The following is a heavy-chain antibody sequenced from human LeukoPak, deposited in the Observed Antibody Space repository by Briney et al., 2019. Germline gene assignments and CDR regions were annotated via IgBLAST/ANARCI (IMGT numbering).Heavy chain of an antibody. V-gene: IGHV1-2*02. D-gene: IGHD5-18*01. CDR1: GYTFITYY. Sequence: GASVKVSCKTSGYTFITYYIHWVRQAPGQGLEWMGWINPHSGGTNFSQKFQGRVTMTRDKSISTAYMELSRLRSGDTAVYYCARNPTLQLWLPEARFDPWGQGTLVTVSS. J-gene: IGHJ5*02. CDR3: ARNPTLQLWLPEARFDP. CDR2: INPHSGGT.